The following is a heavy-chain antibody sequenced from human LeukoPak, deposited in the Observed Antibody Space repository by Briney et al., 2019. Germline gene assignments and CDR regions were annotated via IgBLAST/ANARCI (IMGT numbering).Heavy chain of an antibody. V-gene: IGHV3-30-3*01. Sequence: SGGSLRLSCAASGFTFSSYAMHWVRQAPGKGLEWVAVISYDGSNKYYADSVKGRFTISRDNSKNTLYLQMNSLRAEDTAVYYCAIPEVGYSGYVFDYWGQGTLVTVSS. CDR2: ISYDGSNK. CDR1: GFTFSSYA. CDR3: AIPEVGYSGYVFDY. J-gene: IGHJ4*02. D-gene: IGHD5-12*01.